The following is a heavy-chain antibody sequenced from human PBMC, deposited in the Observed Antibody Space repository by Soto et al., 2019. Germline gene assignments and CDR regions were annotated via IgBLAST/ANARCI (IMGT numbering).Heavy chain of an antibody. CDR3: ARDLSVDTAMVTVSGFDY. CDR1: GYTFTSYD. Sequence: GASVKVSCKASGYTFTSYDINWVRQATGQGLEWMGWMNPNSANTGYAQKFQGRVTMTRDTSTSTVYMELSSLRSEDTAVYYCARDLSVDTAMVTVSGFDYWGQGTLVTVSS. V-gene: IGHV1-8*01. CDR2: MNPNSANT. J-gene: IGHJ4*02. D-gene: IGHD5-18*01.